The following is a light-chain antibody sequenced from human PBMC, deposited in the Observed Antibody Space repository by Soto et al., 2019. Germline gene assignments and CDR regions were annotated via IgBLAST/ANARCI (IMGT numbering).Light chain of an antibody. CDR2: WAS. Sequence: DIVMTQSPDSLAVSLGERATINCKSSQSVLYSSNNKNYLASYRQKPGQPPKLLIYWASTRESGVPDRFSGSGSGTDFTLTISSLQAEDVAVYYCQQYCSTPREVTFGPGTKVDIK. V-gene: IGKV4-1*01. CDR3: QQYCSTPREVT. J-gene: IGKJ3*01. CDR1: QSVLYSSNNKNY.